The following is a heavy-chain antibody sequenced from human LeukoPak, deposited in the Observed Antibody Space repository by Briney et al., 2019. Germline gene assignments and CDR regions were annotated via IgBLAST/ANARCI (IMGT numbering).Heavy chain of an antibody. Sequence: GGSLRLSCAASGFTFSSYSMNWVRQAPGKGLEWVSSISSSSSYIYYADSVKGRFTISRDNAKNSLYLQMNSLRAEDTAVYYCAKGPAAIGYFEHWGQGILVTVSS. V-gene: IGHV3-21*04. CDR1: GFTFSSYS. CDR3: AKGPAAIGYFEH. CDR2: ISSSSSYI. J-gene: IGHJ1*01. D-gene: IGHD2-2*01.